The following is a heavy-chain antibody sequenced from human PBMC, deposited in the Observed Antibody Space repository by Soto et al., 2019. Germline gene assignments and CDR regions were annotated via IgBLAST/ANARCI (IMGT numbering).Heavy chain of an antibody. Sequence: GGSLRLSCAASGFTFSDYYMSWIRQAPGKGLEWVSYISSSGSTIYYADSVKGRFTISRDNAKNSLYLQMNSLRAEDTAVYYCARDPNRTPVIWGSYRGIYYFDYWGQGTLVTVSS. V-gene: IGHV3-11*01. CDR1: GFTFSDYY. CDR2: ISSSGSTI. CDR3: ARDPNRTPVIWGSYRGIYYFDY. J-gene: IGHJ4*02. D-gene: IGHD3-16*02.